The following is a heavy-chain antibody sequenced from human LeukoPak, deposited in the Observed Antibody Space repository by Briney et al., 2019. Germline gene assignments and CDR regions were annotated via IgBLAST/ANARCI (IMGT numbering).Heavy chain of an antibody. D-gene: IGHD6-6*01. CDR1: GGSISSYY. V-gene: IGHV4-59*08. J-gene: IGHJ4*02. Sequence: SETLSLTCTVSGGSISSYYWSWIRQPPGKGLEWIGYIYYSGSTNYNPPLKSRVTISVDTSKNQFSLKLSSVTAADTAVYYCARHRRYSSSSRFDYWGQGTLVTVSS. CDR2: IYYSGST. CDR3: ARHRRYSSSSRFDY.